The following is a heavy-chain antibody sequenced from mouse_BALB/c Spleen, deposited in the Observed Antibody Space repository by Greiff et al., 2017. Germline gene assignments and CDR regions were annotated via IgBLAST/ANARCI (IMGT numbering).Heavy chain of an antibody. D-gene: IGHD2-10*02. CDR1: GYTFTSYW. J-gene: IGHJ4*01. Sequence: QVQLQQSGAELAKPGASVKMSCKASGYTFTSYWMHWVKQRPGQGLEWIGYINPSTGYTEYNQKFKDKATLTADKSSSTAYMQLSSLTSEDSAVYYCAREGRNGYGMDYWGQGTSVTVSS. CDR2: INPSTGYT. CDR3: AREGRNGYGMDY. V-gene: IGHV1-7*01.